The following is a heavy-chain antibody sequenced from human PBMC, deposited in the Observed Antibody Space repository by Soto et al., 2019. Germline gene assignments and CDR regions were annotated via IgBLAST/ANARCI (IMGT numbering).Heavy chain of an antibody. CDR3: ARDRSWKSSYYDSSVPYFYGMDV. V-gene: IGHV1-69*13. CDR2: IMPIFRTP. D-gene: IGHD3-22*01. J-gene: IGHJ6*02. Sequence: SLEVYFRGPPDTVCRYGISWGRQTPGQGLEWMGGIMPIFRTPNYAQKFQGRVTITADESPSTGYLELSSLTYEDTAVYYCARDRSWKSSYYDSSVPYFYGMDVRGQGTTGNRSS. CDR1: PDTVCRYG.